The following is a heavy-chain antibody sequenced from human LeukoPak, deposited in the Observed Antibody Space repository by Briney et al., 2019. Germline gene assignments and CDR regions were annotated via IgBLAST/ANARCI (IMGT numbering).Heavy chain of an antibody. V-gene: IGHV1-8*03. Sequence: ASVKVSCKASGYTFTSYDINWVRQATGQGLEWMGWMNPNSGNTGYAQKFQGRVTITRNTSISTAYMELSSLRSEDTAVYYCARGVSGWYESRFDPWGQGTLVTVSS. CDR3: ARGVSGWYESRFDP. CDR1: GYTFTSYD. CDR2: MNPNSGNT. D-gene: IGHD6-19*01. J-gene: IGHJ5*02.